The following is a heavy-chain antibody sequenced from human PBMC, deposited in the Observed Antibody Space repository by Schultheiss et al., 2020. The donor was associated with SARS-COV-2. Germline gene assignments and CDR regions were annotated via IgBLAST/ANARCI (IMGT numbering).Heavy chain of an antibody. CDR3: ARASYYGMDV. J-gene: IGHJ6*02. CDR2: INPNSGGT. Sequence: ASVKVSCKASGGTFSSYAISWVRQAPGQGLEWMGWINPNSGGTNYAQKFQGWVTMTRDTSISTAYMELSRLRSDDTAVYYCARASYYGMDVWGQGTTVTVSS. CDR1: GGTFSSYA. V-gene: IGHV1-2*04.